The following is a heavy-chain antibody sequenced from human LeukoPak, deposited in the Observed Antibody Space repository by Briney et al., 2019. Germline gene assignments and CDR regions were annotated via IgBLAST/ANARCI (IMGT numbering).Heavy chain of an antibody. CDR2: ISQSGNS. J-gene: IGHJ4*02. CDR1: GDSLSSSTCN. D-gene: IGHD3-22*01. CDR3: ARDQVDYDTPDHFDY. Sequence: SQTLSLTCKVSGDSLSSSTCNWSWIRQPPGKGLEWIGYISQSGNSYFTPSLKSRATISVDRSKNQFSLTPTSVTAADTAVYYCARDQVDYDTPDHFDYWGKGTLVTVSS. V-gene: IGHV4-30-2*01.